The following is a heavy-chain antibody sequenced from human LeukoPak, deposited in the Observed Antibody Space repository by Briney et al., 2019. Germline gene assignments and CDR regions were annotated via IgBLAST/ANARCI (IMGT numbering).Heavy chain of an antibody. V-gene: IGHV4-34*01. CDR1: GGSFSGYY. CDR3: ARGNYDFWSGYYGGYMDV. D-gene: IGHD3-3*01. J-gene: IGHJ6*03. CDR2: INHSGST. Sequence: SETLSLTCAVYGGSFSGYYWSWIRQPPGKGLEWIGEINHSGSTNYNPSLKSRVTISVDTSKNQFSLKLSSVTAADTAVYYCARGNYDFWSGYYGGYMDVWGKGTTVTVSS.